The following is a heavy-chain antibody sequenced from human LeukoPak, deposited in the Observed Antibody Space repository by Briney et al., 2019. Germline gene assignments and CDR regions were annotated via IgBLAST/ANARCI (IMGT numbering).Heavy chain of an antibody. V-gene: IGHV4-4*07. Sequence: SETLSLTCTVSGDSISNYYWSWIRQPAGKGLEWIGRIYTSGSTNYNPSLKSRVTMSVDTSKNQFSLKLSSVTAADTAVYYCATLVEMATITYYYYMDVWGKGTTVTVSS. CDR2: IYTSGST. D-gene: IGHD5-24*01. J-gene: IGHJ6*03. CDR3: ATLVEMATITYYYYMDV. CDR1: GDSISNYY.